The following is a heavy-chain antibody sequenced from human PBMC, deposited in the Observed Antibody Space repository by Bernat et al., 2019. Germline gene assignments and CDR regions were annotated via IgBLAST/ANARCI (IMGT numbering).Heavy chain of an antibody. Sequence: QVQLQQWGAGLLKPSGTLSLTCAVYGGSFSGYYWCWIRHPPGKGLEWIGEINHSGSTNYNPSLKSRVTISVDTSKNQFSLKLSSVTAADTAVYYCARVGVNSAGPSDYWGQGTLVTVSS. CDR3: ARVGVNSAGPSDY. CDR1: GGSFSGYY. J-gene: IGHJ4*02. CDR2: INHSGST. V-gene: IGHV4-34*01. D-gene: IGHD3-3*01.